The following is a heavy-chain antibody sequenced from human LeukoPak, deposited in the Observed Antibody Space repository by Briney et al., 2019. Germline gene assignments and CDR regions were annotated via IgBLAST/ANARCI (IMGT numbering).Heavy chain of an antibody. Sequence: GGSLRLSCAAAGFTFSSYGMHWVRQARGKGLEWVAVIWYDGSNKYYADPVKGRFTISRDNSKNTLYLQMNSLRAEDTAVYYCARELPWNYFDYWGQGTLVTVSS. CDR1: GFTFSSYG. D-gene: IGHD1-1*01. CDR3: ARELPWNYFDY. CDR2: IWYDGSNK. J-gene: IGHJ4*02. V-gene: IGHV3-33*01.